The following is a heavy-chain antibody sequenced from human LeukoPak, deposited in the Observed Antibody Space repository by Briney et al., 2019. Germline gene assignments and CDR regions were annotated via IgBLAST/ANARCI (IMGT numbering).Heavy chain of an antibody. CDR1: GFTFNTYG. Sequence: GGSLRLSCAATGFTFNTYGMHWVRQAPGKGLEWVAVIWYDGRNKFYADSLKGRFTISRDNSKNTLYLQMNSLRAEDTAVYYCARVNRGDAFDIWGQGTLVTVSS. V-gene: IGHV3-33*08. D-gene: IGHD3-16*02. CDR3: ARVNRGDAFDI. J-gene: IGHJ3*02. CDR2: IWYDGRNK.